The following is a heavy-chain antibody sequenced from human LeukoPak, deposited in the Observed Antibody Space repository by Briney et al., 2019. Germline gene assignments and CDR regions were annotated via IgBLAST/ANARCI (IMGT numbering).Heavy chain of an antibody. CDR3: ARQIASAGTAGFDF. CDR1: GGSISSYY. V-gene: IGHV4-4*07. J-gene: IGHJ4*02. CDR2: IYSTGST. D-gene: IGHD6-13*01. Sequence: SETLSLTCTVSGGSISSYYWSWIRQPAGKGLEWIGRIYSTGSTNYNPPLKRRVPMSVAPSKTPFSLRLRSVSAADPAVYYCARQIASAGTAGFDFWGQGAPVTVSS.